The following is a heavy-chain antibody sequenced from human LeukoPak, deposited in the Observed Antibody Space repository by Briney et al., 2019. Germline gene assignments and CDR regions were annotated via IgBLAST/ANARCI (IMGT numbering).Heavy chain of an antibody. CDR2: IRYDGSNK. J-gene: IGHJ4*02. D-gene: IGHD3-10*01. V-gene: IGHV3-30*02. Sequence: GGSLRLSCAASGFTFSSYGMEWVRQAPGKGLEWVAFIRYDGSNKYYADSVKGRFTTSRDNSKNTLYLQMNSLRAEDTAVYYCAKDRVDYGSGNYFDYWGQGTLVTVSS. CDR1: GFTFSSYG. CDR3: AKDRVDYGSGNYFDY.